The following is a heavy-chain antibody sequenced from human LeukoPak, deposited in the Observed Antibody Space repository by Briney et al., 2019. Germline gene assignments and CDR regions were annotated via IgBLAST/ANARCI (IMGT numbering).Heavy chain of an antibody. CDR3: ARGDDGNGSCDY. J-gene: IGHJ4*02. Sequence: GGSLRLPCAASGFTFSFFGMHWVRQAPGKGLEWVAVIWYDGCNELYADSVRGRFTLSRDNSKSTVYLQMTSLRADDTAVYYCARGDDGNGSCDYWGQGTLVSVSS. D-gene: IGHD3-10*01. CDR2: IWYDGCNE. CDR1: GFTFSFFG. V-gene: IGHV3-33*01.